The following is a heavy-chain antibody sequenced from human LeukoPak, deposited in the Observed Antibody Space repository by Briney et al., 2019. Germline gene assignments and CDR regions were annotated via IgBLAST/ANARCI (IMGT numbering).Heavy chain of an antibody. J-gene: IGHJ5*02. V-gene: IGHV4-59*01. CDR2: IYYSGST. CDR3: ARGSYDFWSGYSWFDP. CDR1: GGSISSYY. D-gene: IGHD3-3*01. Sequence: SETLSLTCTVSGGSISSYYWSWIRQPPGKGLEWIGYIYYSGSTNYNPSLKSRVTISVDTSKNQFSLKLSFVTAADTAVYYCARGSYDFWSGYSWFDPWGQGTLVTVSS.